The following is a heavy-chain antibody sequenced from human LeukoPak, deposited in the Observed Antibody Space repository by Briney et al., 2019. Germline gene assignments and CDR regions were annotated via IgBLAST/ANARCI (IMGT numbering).Heavy chain of an antibody. D-gene: IGHD5-24*01. CDR2: IYWDDDK. V-gene: IGHV2-5*02. CDR3: AHKGNYHPPPQLGWFDP. J-gene: IGHJ5*02. CDR1: GFSLSTSGVG. Sequence: SGPTLVNPTHTLTLTCTFSGFSLSTSGVGVGWIRQPPGKALEWLALIYWDDDKRYSPSLKSRLSITKDTSKNQVVLTMTNMDSVNTATYYCAHKGNYHPPPQLGWFDPWGQGTLVTVSS.